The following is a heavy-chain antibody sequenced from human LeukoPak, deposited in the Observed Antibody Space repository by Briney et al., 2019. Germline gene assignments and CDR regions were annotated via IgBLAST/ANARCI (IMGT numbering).Heavy chain of an antibody. Sequence: ASVKVSCKASGYTFTSYGISWVRQAPGQGLEWMGWISAHNGNTNYAQKLQGRVTMTTDTSTSTAYMELRSLRSDDTAVYYCARDSKVRGEYPLGYWGQGTLVTVSS. V-gene: IGHV1-18*04. CDR3: ARDSKVRGEYPLGY. CDR2: ISAHNGNT. J-gene: IGHJ4*02. D-gene: IGHD3-10*01. CDR1: GYTFTSYG.